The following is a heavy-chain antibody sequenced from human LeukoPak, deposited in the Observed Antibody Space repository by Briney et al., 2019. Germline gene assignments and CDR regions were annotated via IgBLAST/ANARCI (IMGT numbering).Heavy chain of an antibody. V-gene: IGHV4-59*12. J-gene: IGHJ4*02. Sequence: PSETLSLTCTVSGASISSYYWSWIRQPPGKGLEWIGEIYHSGSTNYNPSLKSRVTISVDKSKNQFSLKLSSVTAADTAVYYCASLDNLGVGYWGQGTLVTVSS. CDR2: IYHSGST. D-gene: IGHD3-16*01. CDR1: GASISSYY. CDR3: ASLDNLGVGY.